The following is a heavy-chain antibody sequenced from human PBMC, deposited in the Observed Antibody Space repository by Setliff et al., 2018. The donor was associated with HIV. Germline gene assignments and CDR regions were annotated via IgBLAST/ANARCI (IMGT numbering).Heavy chain of an antibody. CDR2: IIPMYGVT. J-gene: IGHJ3*02. V-gene: IGHV1-69*05. CDR1: GGTFSSYV. D-gene: IGHD3-22*01. CDR3: AKTYYYDSSGPDAFDI. Sequence: ASVKVSCKASGGTFSSYVISWVRQAPGQGPEWMGGIIPMYGVTNYAQKFQGRVTITTDDSTSTAYMELRSLRSDDTAVYYCAKTYYYDSSGPDAFDIWGQGTMVTVSS.